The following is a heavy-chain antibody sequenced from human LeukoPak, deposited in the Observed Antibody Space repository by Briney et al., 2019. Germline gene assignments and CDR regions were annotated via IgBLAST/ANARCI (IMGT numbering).Heavy chain of an antibody. D-gene: IGHD3-22*01. J-gene: IGHJ4*02. CDR3: ARESESSGGYDY. Sequence: GGSLRLSCAAPGFMFHDYAIHWVRQAPGKGLEWVSLISGDGGSTFYADSVKGRFTISRDNSKNSLYLQMNSLRSDDTALYYCARESESSGGYDYWGQGTLVTVSS. CDR1: GFMFHDYA. CDR2: ISGDGGST. V-gene: IGHV3-43*02.